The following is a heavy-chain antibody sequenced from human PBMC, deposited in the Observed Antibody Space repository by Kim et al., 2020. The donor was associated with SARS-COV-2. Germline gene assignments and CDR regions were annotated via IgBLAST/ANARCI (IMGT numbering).Heavy chain of an antibody. V-gene: IGHV3-23*01. D-gene: IGHD3-3*01. CDR1: GFTFSSYA. CDR3: AKTSHYEFWKGAAFDI. Sequence: GGSLRLSCAASGFTFSSYAMSWVRQAPGKGLEWVSAISGSGGSTYYADSVKGRFTISRDNSKNTLYLQMNSLRAEDTAVYYCAKTSHYEFWKGAAFDIWGQGTMVTVSS. CDR2: ISGSGGST. J-gene: IGHJ3*02.